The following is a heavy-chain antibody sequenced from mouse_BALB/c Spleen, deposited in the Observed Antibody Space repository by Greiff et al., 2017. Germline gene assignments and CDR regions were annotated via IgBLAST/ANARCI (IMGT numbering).Heavy chain of an antibody. Sequence: VQLQQPGAELVRPGASVKLSCKASGYTFTSYWMNWVKQRPEQGLEWIGRIDPGDGDTNYNGKFKGKATLTADKSSSTAYMQLSSLTSVDSAVYFCARGQFLYAMDYWGQGTSVTVSS. D-gene: IGHD3-3*01. J-gene: IGHJ4*01. CDR1: GYTFTSYW. V-gene: IGHV1-80*01. CDR2: IDPGDGDT. CDR3: ARGQFLYAMDY.